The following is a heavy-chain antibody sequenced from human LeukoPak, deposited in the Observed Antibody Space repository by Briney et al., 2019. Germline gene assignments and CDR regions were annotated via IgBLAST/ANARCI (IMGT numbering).Heavy chain of an antibody. V-gene: IGHV1-2*02. CDR1: GYTFTGYY. J-gene: IGHJ4*02. D-gene: IGHD3-22*01. Sequence: ASVKVSCKASGYTFTGYYMHWVRQAPGQGLEWMGWINPNSGGTNYAQKFQGRVTMTRDTSISTAYMELSRLRSDDTAVYYCARMPLYYYDSSGYYFDYWGQGTLVTVSS. CDR2: INPNSGGT. CDR3: ARMPLYYYDSSGYYFDY.